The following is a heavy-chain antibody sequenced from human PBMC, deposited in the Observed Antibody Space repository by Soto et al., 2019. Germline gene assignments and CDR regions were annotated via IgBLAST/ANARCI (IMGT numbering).Heavy chain of an antibody. CDR2: IYHSGST. CDR1: GGSISSSNW. D-gene: IGHD6-19*01. J-gene: IGHJ4*02. Sequence: QVQLQESGPGLVKPSGTLSLTCAVSGGSISSSNWWSWVRQPPGKGLEWIGEIYHSGSTNYNPSLSSPVTISVDKSKNQFSRKLSSVTAADTAVYYCARIAVAGARLDYWGQGTLVTVSS. V-gene: IGHV4-4*02. CDR3: ARIAVAGARLDY.